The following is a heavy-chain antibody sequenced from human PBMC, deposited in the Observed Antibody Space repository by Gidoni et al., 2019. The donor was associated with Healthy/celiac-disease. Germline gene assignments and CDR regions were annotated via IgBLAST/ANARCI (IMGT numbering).Heavy chain of an antibody. CDR1: GFTFSSYA. D-gene: IGHD4-17*01. Sequence: QVQRVESGGGVVQPGRSLRLSCAASGFTFSSYAMHWVRQAPGKGLEWVAVISYDGSNKYYADSVKGRFTISRDNSKNTLYLQMNSLRAEDTAVYYCARELRWRNYYYYGMDVWGQGTTVTVSS. J-gene: IGHJ6*02. CDR2: ISYDGSNK. CDR3: ARELRWRNYYYYGMDV. V-gene: IGHV3-30*04.